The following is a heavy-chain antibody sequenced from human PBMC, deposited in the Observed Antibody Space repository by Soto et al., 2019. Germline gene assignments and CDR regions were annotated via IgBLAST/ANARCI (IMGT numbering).Heavy chain of an antibody. J-gene: IGHJ6*02. Sequence: GESLKISCEAYGATSTNYWIGWVRQMPGKGLEWMGIIYPDDSDTRYSPSFRGRVTISADKSTNTAYLQWNSLQTSDTAMYYCARQSNGWIWYYYGMDVWGQGTTVTVSS. CDR3: ARQSNGWIWYYYGMDV. D-gene: IGHD6-19*01. CDR2: IYPDDSDT. CDR1: GATSTNYW. V-gene: IGHV5-51*01.